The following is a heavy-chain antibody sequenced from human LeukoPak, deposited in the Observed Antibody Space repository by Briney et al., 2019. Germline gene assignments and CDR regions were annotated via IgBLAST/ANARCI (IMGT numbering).Heavy chain of an antibody. D-gene: IGHD4-17*01. CDR3: ATSVRTTGNFDY. J-gene: IGHJ4*02. Sequence: SETLSLTCAVSGYSISSGYYWGWIRQPPGKGLEWIGSIYHSGSTYYNPSLKSRVTISVDTSKNQFSLKLSSVTAADTAVYYCATSVRTTGNFDYLGQGTLVTVSS. CDR2: IYHSGST. V-gene: IGHV4-38-2*01. CDR1: GYSISSGYY.